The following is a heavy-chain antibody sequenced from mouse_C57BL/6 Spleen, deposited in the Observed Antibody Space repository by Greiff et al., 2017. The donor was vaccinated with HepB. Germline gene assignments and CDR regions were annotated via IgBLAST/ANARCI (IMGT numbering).Heavy chain of an antibody. Sequence: EVQGVESGGDLLKPGGSLKLSCAASGFTFSSYGMSWVRQTPDKRLEWVATISSGGSYTYYPDSVKGRFTISRDNAKNTLYLQMSSLKSEDTAMYYCARRAAQAIWFAYWGQGTLVTVSA. CDR2: ISSGGSYT. J-gene: IGHJ3*01. CDR3: ARRAAQAIWFAY. D-gene: IGHD3-2*02. CDR1: GFTFSSYG. V-gene: IGHV5-6*01.